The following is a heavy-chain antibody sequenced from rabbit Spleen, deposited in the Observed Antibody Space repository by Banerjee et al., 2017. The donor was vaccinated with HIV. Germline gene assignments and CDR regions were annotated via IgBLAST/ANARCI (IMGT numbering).Heavy chain of an antibody. J-gene: IGHJ4*01. Sequence: DLVESGGGLVQPGGSLKLSCKASGFDFSTYGVSWVRQAPGKGLEWIGYIDGVFGTTYYARWVNGRFTISSHNAQNTLYLQMNSLTAADTATYFCARDLVGVIGWNFYLWGPGTLVTVS. CDR1: GFDFSTYG. CDR2: IDGVFGTT. CDR3: ARDLVGVIGWNFYL. D-gene: IGHD5-1*01. V-gene: IGHV1S47*01.